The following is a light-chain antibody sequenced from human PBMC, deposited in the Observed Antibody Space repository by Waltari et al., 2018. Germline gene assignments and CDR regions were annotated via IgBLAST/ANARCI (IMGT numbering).Light chain of an antibody. Sequence: QSVLTQPPSASGTPGQRVTTSCSGSRSNIGSNTVHWYQQLPGTAPKLLIFSNHQRPSGVPGRFSGSKSGTSASLAISGLQSDDEAEYFCATRDDSLNGLIFGGGTKLTVL. V-gene: IGLV1-44*01. J-gene: IGLJ2*01. CDR1: RSNIGSNT. CDR3: ATRDDSLNGLI. CDR2: SNH.